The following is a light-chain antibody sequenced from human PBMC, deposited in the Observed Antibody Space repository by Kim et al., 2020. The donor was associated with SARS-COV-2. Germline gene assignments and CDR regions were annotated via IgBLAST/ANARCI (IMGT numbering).Light chain of an antibody. Sequence: QGKPATLTCDGPNIGSKSVHWYQQRPGQAPVLVIYYDSDRPSGTPERLSGSNSGNTATLTISRVEAGDEADYYCQVWDSTSDHVVFGGGTKLTVL. V-gene: IGLV3-21*01. CDR1: NIGSKS. J-gene: IGLJ2*01. CDR3: QVWDSTSDHVV. CDR2: YDS.